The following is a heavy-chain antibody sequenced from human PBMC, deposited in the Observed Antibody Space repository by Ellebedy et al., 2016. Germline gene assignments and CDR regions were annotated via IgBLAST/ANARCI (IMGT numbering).Heavy chain of an antibody. V-gene: IGHV1-46*01. CDR2: INPSGGST. D-gene: IGHD5-18*01. CDR3: AKASSGYSYGFSAFDI. CDR1: GYSFTSYY. J-gene: IGHJ3*02. Sequence: ASVKVSCKAAGYSFTSYYMHWVRQAPGQGLEWMGVINPSGGSTTYPQKFQGRVTITRDTSASTVYMEVNSLTSEDIAVYYCAKASSGYSYGFSAFDIWGQGTMVTVSS.